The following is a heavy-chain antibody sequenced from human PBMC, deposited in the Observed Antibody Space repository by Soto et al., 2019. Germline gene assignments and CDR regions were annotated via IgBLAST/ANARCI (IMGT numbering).Heavy chain of an antibody. D-gene: IGHD2-2*01. CDR3: ARLVPAARGAVDY. Sequence: QVQLQESGPGLVKPSETLSLTCTVSGGSISSYYWSWIRQPPGKGLEWIGYIYYSGSTNYNPSLKSRVTRSVDTSKNQFSLKLSSVTAADTAVYYCARLVPAARGAVDYWGQGTLVTVSS. J-gene: IGHJ4*02. CDR1: GGSISSYY. CDR2: IYYSGST. V-gene: IGHV4-59*01.